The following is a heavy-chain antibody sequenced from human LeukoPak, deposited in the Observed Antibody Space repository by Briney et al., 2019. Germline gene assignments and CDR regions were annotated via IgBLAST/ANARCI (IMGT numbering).Heavy chain of an antibody. J-gene: IGHJ4*02. Sequence: GASVKVSCKASGYTFTGYYMHWVRQAPGQGLEWMGWINPNSGGTNYAQKFQGRVTMTKDTSISTAYMELSRLRSDDTAVYYCARGGHYYGSGSYGQIDYWGQGTLVTVSS. CDR1: GYTFTGYY. V-gene: IGHV1-2*02. CDR2: INPNSGGT. CDR3: ARGGHYYGSGSYGQIDY. D-gene: IGHD3-10*01.